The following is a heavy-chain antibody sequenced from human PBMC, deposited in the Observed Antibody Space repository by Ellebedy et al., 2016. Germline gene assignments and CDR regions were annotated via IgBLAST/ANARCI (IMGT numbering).Heavy chain of an antibody. Sequence: SETLSLTCTVSGGSIASQFWSWIRQSPGRGLEWIGYSSYSGSTKYNPSLKSRVTISLDLSNNQFSLRLSSVTAADTAVYYGARRSAHVNIYYYHGMDVWGQGTTVTVSS. CDR1: GGSIASQF. V-gene: IGHV4-59*08. CDR3: ARRSAHVNIYYYHGMDV. CDR2: SSYSGST. J-gene: IGHJ6*02. D-gene: IGHD3-3*01.